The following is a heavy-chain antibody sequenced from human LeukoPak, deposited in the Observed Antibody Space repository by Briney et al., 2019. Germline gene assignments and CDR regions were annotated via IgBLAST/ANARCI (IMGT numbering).Heavy chain of an antibody. V-gene: IGHV1-69*13. CDR2: IIPIFGTA. Sequence: SVKVSCKASGGTFSSYAISWVRQAPGQGLEWIGGIIPIFGTANYAQKFQGRVTITADESTSTAYMELSSLRSEDTAVYYCARGGLRFLEDGMDVWGQGTTVTVSS. CDR3: ARGGLRFLEDGMDV. CDR1: GGTFSSYA. J-gene: IGHJ6*02. D-gene: IGHD3-3*01.